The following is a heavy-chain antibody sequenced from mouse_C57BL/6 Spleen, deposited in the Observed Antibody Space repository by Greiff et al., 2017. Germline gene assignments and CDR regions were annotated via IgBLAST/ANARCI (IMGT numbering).Heavy chain of an antibody. V-gene: IGHV1-59*01. CDR1: GYTFTSYW. CDR3: VCLFDY. J-gene: IGHJ2*01. CDR2: IDPSDSYT. Sequence: QVQLQQPGAELVRPGTSVKLSCKASGYTFTSYWMHWVKQRPGQGLEWIGVIDPSDSYTNYNQKFKGKATLTVDTSSSTAYMQLSSLTSEDSAVYYCVCLFDYWGQGTTLTVSS.